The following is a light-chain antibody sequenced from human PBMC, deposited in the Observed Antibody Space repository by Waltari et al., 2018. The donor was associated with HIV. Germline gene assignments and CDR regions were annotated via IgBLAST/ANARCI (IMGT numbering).Light chain of an antibody. V-gene: IGLV2-23*02. CDR3: CAYAGSTTYVI. Sequence: QSALTQPASVSGSPGQSITISCTGTSSDVGGYNLVSWYQQHPGTAPKLMIYEVSKRPSGGSNRFSGSESGNTACLTSSGLQAEDEADYYCCAYAGSTTYVIFGGGTKLTVL. CDR1: SSDVGGYNL. J-gene: IGLJ2*01. CDR2: EVS.